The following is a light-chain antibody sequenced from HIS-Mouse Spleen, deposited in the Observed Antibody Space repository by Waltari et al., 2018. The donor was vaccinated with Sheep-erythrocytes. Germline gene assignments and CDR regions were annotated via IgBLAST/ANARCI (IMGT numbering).Light chain of an antibody. V-gene: IGLV2-11*01. Sequence: QSALTQPRSVSGSPGQSVTISCTGTSSDVGGYNHVYWYQQHPGKSPKLMIYDVSKRPSGVPDRFSGSKSGNTASLTISGLQAEDEADYYCCSYAGSYTFVVFGGGTKLTVL. CDR3: CSYAGSYTFVV. J-gene: IGLJ2*01. CDR1: SSDVGGYNH. CDR2: DVS.